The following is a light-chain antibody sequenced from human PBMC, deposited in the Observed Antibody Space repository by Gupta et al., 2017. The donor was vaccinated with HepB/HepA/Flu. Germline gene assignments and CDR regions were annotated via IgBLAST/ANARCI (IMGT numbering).Light chain of an antibody. Sequence: QSVLTQPPSVSGPPGQRVTISCTGSSSNIGAGYDVHWYQQFPGTAPRLLIYDDNTRPSGVPDRFSGSTSGASASLAITGLQAEYDSDYYCQSYDSSLSASVFGGGTKLTVL. CDR3: QSYDSSLSASV. CDR2: DDN. J-gene: IGLJ3*02. CDR1: SSNIGAGYD. V-gene: IGLV1-40*01.